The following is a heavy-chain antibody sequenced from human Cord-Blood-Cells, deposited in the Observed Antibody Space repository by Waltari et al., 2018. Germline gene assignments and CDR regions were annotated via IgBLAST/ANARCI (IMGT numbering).Heavy chain of an antibody. V-gene: IGHV1-18*01. D-gene: IGHD2-15*01. Sequence: QVQLVQSGAEVKKPGASVKVSCEASGYTFTSYGISWVRQAPGQGLEWMGWISAYNGNTNYAQKLQGRVTMTTDTSTSTAYMELRSLRSDDTAVYYCARDRHCSGGSCYSAWFDPWGQGTLVTVSS. CDR1: GYTFTSYG. J-gene: IGHJ5*02. CDR2: ISAYNGNT. CDR3: ARDRHCSGGSCYSAWFDP.